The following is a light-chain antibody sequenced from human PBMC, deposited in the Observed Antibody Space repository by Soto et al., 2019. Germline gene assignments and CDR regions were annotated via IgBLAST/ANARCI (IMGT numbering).Light chain of an antibody. CDR2: GSY. J-gene: IGKJ1*01. V-gene: IGKV3D-15*01. CDR1: QSIGSS. Sequence: EIVLTQSPDTLSLSPGERATLSCRASQSIGSSLAWYQQKPGQAPRLLMYGSYHRATGIPARFSGSGSGTEFTLTISRLQSEDFAVYYCQHYNNWPPWTFGQGTKV. CDR3: QHYNNWPPWT.